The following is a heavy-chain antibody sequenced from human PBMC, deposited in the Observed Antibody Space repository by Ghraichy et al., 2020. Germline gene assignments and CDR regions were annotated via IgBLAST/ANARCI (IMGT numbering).Heavy chain of an antibody. Sequence: LSLTCAASGFTFSSYAMSWVRQAPGKGLEWVSAISGSGGSTYYADSVKGRFTISRDNSKNTLYLQMNSLRAEDTAVYYCAKGVTGDDWIYDIWGQGTMVTVSS. V-gene: IGHV3-23*01. CDR1: GFTFSSYA. CDR3: AKGVTGDDWIYDI. J-gene: IGHJ3*02. CDR2: ISGSGGST. D-gene: IGHD2-21*02.